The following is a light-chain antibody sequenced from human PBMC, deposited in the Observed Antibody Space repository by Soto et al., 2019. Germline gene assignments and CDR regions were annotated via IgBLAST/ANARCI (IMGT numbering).Light chain of an antibody. J-gene: IGLJ1*01. CDR1: SSNIGAGYD. V-gene: IGLV1-40*01. CDR3: QSYDRSLSYV. CDR2: GNS. Sequence: QSVLTQPPSVYGAPGQRVTISCTGSSSNIGAGYDVHWYQQLPGTAPKLLIHGNSNRPSGVPDRFSGSKAGTSASLAITGLQAEDEADYFCQSYDRSLSYVFGTGTKLTVL.